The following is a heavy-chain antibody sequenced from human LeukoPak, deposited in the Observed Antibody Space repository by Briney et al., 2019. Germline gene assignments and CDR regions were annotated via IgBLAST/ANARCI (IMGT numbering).Heavy chain of an antibody. D-gene: IGHD3-9*01. J-gene: IGHJ4*02. CDR3: ANSRPLRYFDWFPFDY. Sequence: PGGSLRLSCAASGFTFSSYAMSWVRQAPGKGLEWVSAISGSGGSTYYADSVKGRFTISRDNSNNTLYLQMNSLRAEDTAVYYCANSRPLRYFDWFPFDYWGQGTLVTVSS. V-gene: IGHV3-23*01. CDR2: ISGSGGST. CDR1: GFTFSSYA.